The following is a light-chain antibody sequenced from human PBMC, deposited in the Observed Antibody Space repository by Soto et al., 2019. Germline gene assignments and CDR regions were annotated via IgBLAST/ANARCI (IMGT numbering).Light chain of an antibody. CDR3: QQFYTSPKT. CDR1: QSVLYSSNSKNY. Sequence: DIVMTQSPDSLAVSLGERATINCKSSQSVLYSSNSKNYLAWYQQKPGQPPKLLIYWASTRESGVPDRFTGGGSGTDFTLTISSLQAEDVAVCYCQQFYTSPKTFGQGTKVEIK. CDR2: WAS. V-gene: IGKV4-1*01. J-gene: IGKJ1*01.